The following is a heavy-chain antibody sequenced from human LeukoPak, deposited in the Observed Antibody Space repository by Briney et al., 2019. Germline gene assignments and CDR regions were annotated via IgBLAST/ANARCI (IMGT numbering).Heavy chain of an antibody. D-gene: IGHD3-16*01. J-gene: IGHJ3*01. V-gene: IGHV4-59*08. CDR2: IYYTGST. CDR3: ARHMRVVDSSARVFDV. CDR1: GDSISNYY. Sequence: PSETLSLTCNVSGDSISNYYGSWIRQPPGKGLEWIGYIYYTGSTNYNPSLKSRVTISVDTSKNQFSLKLSSVTAADTAVYYCARHMRVVDSSARVFDVWGQGTMVTVSS.